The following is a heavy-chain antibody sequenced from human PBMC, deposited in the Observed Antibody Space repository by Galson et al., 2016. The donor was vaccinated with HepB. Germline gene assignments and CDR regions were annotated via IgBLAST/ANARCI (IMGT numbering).Heavy chain of an antibody. CDR1: GFSFSNYD. D-gene: IGHD6-19*01. CDR3: VRGSYSSDWYRTSAYDFGMDV. J-gene: IGHJ6*04. CDR2: IYTAGDT. V-gene: IGHV3-13*01. Sequence: SLRLSCAAPGFSFSNYDMYWVRQPPGKGLEWVSSIYTAGDTYYQYSVEGRFTVSRENAKDSLYLQMNSLRAGDTAVYYCVRGSYSSDWYRTSAYDFGMDVWGKGTPVTVSS.